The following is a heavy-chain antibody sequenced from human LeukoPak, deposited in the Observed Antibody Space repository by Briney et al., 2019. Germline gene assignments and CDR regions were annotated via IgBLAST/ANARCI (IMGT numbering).Heavy chain of an antibody. CDR2: IWYDGSNK. CDR1: GFTFSSYG. Sequence: PGRSLRLSCAASGFTFSSYGMHWVRQAPGKGLEWVAVIWYDGSNKYYADSVKGRFTISRDNSKNTLYLQMNSLRAEDTAVYYCARDQAAGMGAFDIWGQGTMVTVSS. J-gene: IGHJ3*02. V-gene: IGHV3-33*01. D-gene: IGHD6-13*01. CDR3: ARDQAAGMGAFDI.